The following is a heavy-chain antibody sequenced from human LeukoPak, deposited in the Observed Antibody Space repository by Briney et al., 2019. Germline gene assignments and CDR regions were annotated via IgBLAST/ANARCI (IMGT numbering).Heavy chain of an antibody. D-gene: IGHD2-15*01. CDR2: INAGNGNA. V-gene: IGHV1-3*01. Sequence: ASVKVSCKASGYTFTSYAMHWVRQAPGQRLEWMGWINAGNGNAKYSQKFQGRVTITRDTSASTAYMELSSLRSEDTAVYYCARFEGYCSGGSCFKYFDYWGQGTLVTVSS. CDR1: GYTFTSYA. CDR3: ARFEGYCSGGSCFKYFDY. J-gene: IGHJ4*02.